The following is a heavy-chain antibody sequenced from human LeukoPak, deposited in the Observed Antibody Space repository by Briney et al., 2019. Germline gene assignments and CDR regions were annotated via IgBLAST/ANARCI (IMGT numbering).Heavy chain of an antibody. J-gene: IGHJ4*02. V-gene: IGHV1-18*01. CDR1: GYTFTSYG. Sequence: ASVKVSCKASGYTFTSYGISWVRQAPGQRLEWMGWISAYNGNTNYAQKLQGRVTMTTDTSTSTAYMELRSLRSDDTAVYYCARAGYYDSSGYTNFDYWGRGTLVTVSS. CDR2: ISAYNGNT. CDR3: ARAGYYDSSGYTNFDY. D-gene: IGHD3-22*01.